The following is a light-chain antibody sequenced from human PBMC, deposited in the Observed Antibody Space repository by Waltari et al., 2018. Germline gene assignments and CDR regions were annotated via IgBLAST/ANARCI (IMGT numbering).Light chain of an antibody. J-gene: IGLJ2*01. CDR2: DVS. Sequence: QSALTQPASVSGSPGQSIPISCTGTSGDVGGETYVSWYQQHPGKAPKLMIYDVSNRPSGVSNRFSASKSGNTASLTISGLQAEDEGDYYCSSYASVSSLVFGGGTRLTVL. CDR3: SSYASVSSLV. CDR1: SGDVGGETY. V-gene: IGLV2-14*01.